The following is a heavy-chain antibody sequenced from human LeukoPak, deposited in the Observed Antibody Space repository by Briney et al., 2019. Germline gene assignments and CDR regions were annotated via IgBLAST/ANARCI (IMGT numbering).Heavy chain of an antibody. Sequence: GASVKVSCKASGYTFTSYGISWVRQAPGQGLEWMGWISAYNGNTNYAQKLQGRVTMTTDTSTSTAYMELRSLRSDDTAVYYCARDLNLGMTTVVRYGMDVWGQGTTVTVSS. J-gene: IGHJ6*02. CDR3: ARDLNLGMTTVVRYGMDV. CDR1: GYTFTSYG. D-gene: IGHD4-23*01. V-gene: IGHV1-18*01. CDR2: ISAYNGNT.